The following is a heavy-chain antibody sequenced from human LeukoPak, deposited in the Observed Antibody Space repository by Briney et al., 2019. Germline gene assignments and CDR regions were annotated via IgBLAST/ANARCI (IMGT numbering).Heavy chain of an antibody. CDR3: ARDVYYDFWSGVDY. Sequence: GGSLRLSCAASGFTFSSYSMNWVRQAPGKGLEWVSSISSSSSYIYYADSVKGRFTISRDNAKNSLYLQMNSLRAEDTAVYNCARDVYYDFWSGVDYWGQGTLVTVSS. D-gene: IGHD3-3*01. J-gene: IGHJ4*02. CDR2: ISSSSSYI. V-gene: IGHV3-21*01. CDR1: GFTFSSYS.